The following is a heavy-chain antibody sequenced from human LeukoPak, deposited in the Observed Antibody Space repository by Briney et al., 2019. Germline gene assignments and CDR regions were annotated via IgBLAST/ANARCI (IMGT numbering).Heavy chain of an antibody. CDR3: ARVGCSGGSCYSSPYYFDY. J-gene: IGHJ4*02. CDR1: GYSISSGYY. CDR2: IYHSGST. V-gene: IGHV4-38-2*02. D-gene: IGHD2-15*01. Sequence: PSGTLSLTCSVSGYSISSGYYWGWIRQPPGKGLEWIGSIYHSGSTYYNPSLKSRVTISVDTSKNQFSLKLSSVTAADTAVYYCARVGCSGGSCYSSPYYFDYWGQGTLVTVSS.